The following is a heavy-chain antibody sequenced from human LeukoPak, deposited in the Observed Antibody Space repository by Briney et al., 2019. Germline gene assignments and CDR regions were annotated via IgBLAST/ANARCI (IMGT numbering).Heavy chain of an antibody. CDR3: ARHQIPGVAAAVAY. Sequence: SETLSLTCAVSGGSISSSNWWSWVRQPPGKGLEWIGEIYHSGSTNYNPSLKSRVTISVDKSKNQFSLKLSSVTAADTAVYYCARHQIPGVAAAVAYWGQGTLVTVSS. D-gene: IGHD6-13*01. CDR1: GGSISSSNW. V-gene: IGHV4-4*02. J-gene: IGHJ4*02. CDR2: IYHSGST.